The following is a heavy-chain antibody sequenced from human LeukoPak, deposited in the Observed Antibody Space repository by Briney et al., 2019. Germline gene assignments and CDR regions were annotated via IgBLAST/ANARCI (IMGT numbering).Heavy chain of an antibody. D-gene: IGHD5-24*01. Sequence: PSETLSLTCTVSGDSNSSYYWSWIRQPAGKGLEWIGRIYTSGSTNYNPSLKSRVTMSVDTSKNQFSLKLSSVTAADTAVYYCARRTEMATITYWGQGTLVTVSS. CDR1: GDSNSSYY. CDR2: IYTSGST. J-gene: IGHJ4*02. V-gene: IGHV4-4*07. CDR3: ARRTEMATITY.